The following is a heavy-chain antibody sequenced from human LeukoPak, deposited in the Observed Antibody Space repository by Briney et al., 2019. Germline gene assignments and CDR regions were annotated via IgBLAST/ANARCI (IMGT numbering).Heavy chain of an antibody. J-gene: IGHJ4*02. CDR3: ARDYTMIRYYFDY. CDR1: GFTFSGYS. CDR2: ISSSSSYI. D-gene: IGHD3-22*01. Sequence: PGGSLRLSCAASGFTFSGYSMKWVRQAPGKGLEWVSSISSSSSYIYYADSVKGRFTISRDNAKNSLYLQMNSLRAEDTAVYYCARDYTMIRYYFDYWGQGTLVTVSS. V-gene: IGHV3-21*01.